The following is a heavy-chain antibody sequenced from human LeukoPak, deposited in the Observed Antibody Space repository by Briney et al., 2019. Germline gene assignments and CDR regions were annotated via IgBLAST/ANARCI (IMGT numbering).Heavy chain of an antibody. CDR1: GFSPNRYN. Sequence: GGCLRLSCAASGFSPNRYNMSWVRRAPGEGREWVSSISVSISYIYYADSVRGRFTISRDNAKNALYLQMNSLRAEDTAVYSCARGADGVSSNSRGWFDPWGQGTLVTVSS. D-gene: IGHD2-15*01. V-gene: IGHV3-21*01. CDR2: ISVSISYI. J-gene: IGHJ5*02. CDR3: ARGADGVSSNSRGWFDP.